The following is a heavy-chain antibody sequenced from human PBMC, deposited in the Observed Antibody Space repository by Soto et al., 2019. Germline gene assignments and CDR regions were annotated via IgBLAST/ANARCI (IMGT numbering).Heavy chain of an antibody. Sequence: QVQLVESGGGVVQPGRSLRLSCAASGFTFSSYGMHWVRQAPGKGLEWVAVISYDGSNKYYADSVKGRFTISRDNSKNTLYLQMNSLRAEDTAVYYCAKGLIAARGAGYYYYGMDVWGQGTTVTVSS. D-gene: IGHD6-6*01. CDR2: ISYDGSNK. V-gene: IGHV3-30*18. CDR3: AKGLIAARGAGYYYYGMDV. J-gene: IGHJ6*02. CDR1: GFTFSSYG.